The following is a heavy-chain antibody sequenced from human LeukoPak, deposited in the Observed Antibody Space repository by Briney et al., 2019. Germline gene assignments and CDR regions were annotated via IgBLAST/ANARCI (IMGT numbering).Heavy chain of an antibody. V-gene: IGHV3-74*01. CDR1: GFTFSSYW. CDR3: ARDTQQWLVEGGYFDY. J-gene: IGHJ4*02. D-gene: IGHD6-19*01. Sequence: PGGSLRLSCAASGFTFSSYWMHWVRQAPGKGLVWVSRINSDGSSTSYADSVKGRFTISRDNSKNTLYLQMGSLRAEDMAVYYCARDTQQWLVEGGYFDYWGQGTLVTVSS. CDR2: INSDGSST.